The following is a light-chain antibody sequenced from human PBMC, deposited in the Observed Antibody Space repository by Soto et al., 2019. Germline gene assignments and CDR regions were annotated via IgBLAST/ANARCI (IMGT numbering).Light chain of an antibody. CDR1: TGTVTTGHA. V-gene: IGLV7-46*01. CDR2: EPT. Sequence: QAVVTQEPSLSVSPEGTVTLTCGAITGTVTTGHAPYWFQQKPGQAPRTLIYEPTNRHSWTPARFSGSLLGGKAALTLSGAQPEDEAEYYCLLSYSGARVFGGGTKLTVL. CDR3: LLSYSGARV. J-gene: IGLJ2*01.